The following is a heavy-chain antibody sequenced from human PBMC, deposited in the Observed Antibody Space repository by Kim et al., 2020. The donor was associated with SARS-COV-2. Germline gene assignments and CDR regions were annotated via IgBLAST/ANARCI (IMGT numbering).Heavy chain of an antibody. V-gene: IGHV1-46*01. CDR3: ARDLGAAFDI. CDR2: GTT. Sequence: GTTTTAQQFEGGVTMTRDTSTSTVYMELGSLTSEDTAVYFCARDLGAAFDIWGQGTMVTVSS. J-gene: IGHJ3*02. D-gene: IGHD3-10*01.